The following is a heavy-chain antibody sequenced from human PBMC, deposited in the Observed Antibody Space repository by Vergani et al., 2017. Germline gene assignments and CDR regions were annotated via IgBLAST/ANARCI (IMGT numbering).Heavy chain of an antibody. CDR1: GFTFSSYA. CDR3: AKDSGYSSGWYWGYY. D-gene: IGHD6-19*01. CDR2: ISGSGGST. Sequence: EVQLLESGGGLVQPGGSLRLSCAASGFTFSSYAMSWVRQAPGKGLEWVSAISGSGGSTYYADSVKGRFTISIDNSKNTLYLQMNSLRAEDTAVYYCAKDSGYSSGWYWGYYWGQGTLVTVSS. V-gene: IGHV3-23*01. J-gene: IGHJ4*02.